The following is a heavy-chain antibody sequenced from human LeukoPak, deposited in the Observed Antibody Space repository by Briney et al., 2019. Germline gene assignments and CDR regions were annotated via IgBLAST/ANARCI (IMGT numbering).Heavy chain of an antibody. J-gene: IGHJ4*02. V-gene: IGHV3-64*01. CDR2: ISSNGGST. Sequence: PGGSLRLSCAASGFTFSSYAMHWVRQAPGKGLEYVSAISSNGGSTYYANSVKGRFTISRDSSKNTLYLQMGSLRAEDMAVYYCARVRGYSYGYSDYWGQGTLVTVSS. CDR3: ARVRGYSYGYSDY. CDR1: GFTFSSYA. D-gene: IGHD5-18*01.